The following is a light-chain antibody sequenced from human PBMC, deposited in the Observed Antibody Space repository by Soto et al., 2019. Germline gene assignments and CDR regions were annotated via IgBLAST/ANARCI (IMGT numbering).Light chain of an antibody. Sequence: DIPMTQSPSTLSASVGDRVTITCRASQSISGWLAWYQQRPGKAPNLLIYDASSLDSGVPSRFSGSGSGTEFTLTISGLQPDDFATYYCQQYKSQKGTFGQGTKVESK. CDR2: DAS. CDR3: QQYKSQKGT. CDR1: QSISGW. J-gene: IGKJ1*01. V-gene: IGKV1-5*01.